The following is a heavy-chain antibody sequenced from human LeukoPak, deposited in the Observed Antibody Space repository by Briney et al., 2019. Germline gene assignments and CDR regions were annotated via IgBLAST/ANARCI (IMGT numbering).Heavy chain of an antibody. Sequence: SETLSLTCSVSSGSVRSNYYSWAWIRQAPGKGLEWVGGLDDSGNTYYNPSLKSRLTMSVDTSKNHFSLNLKSVAAADASVYYCARRLRIGAAEWFDPWGQGIMVTVSS. J-gene: IGHJ5*02. D-gene: IGHD2-15*01. V-gene: IGHV4-39*02. CDR3: ARRLRIGAAEWFDP. CDR2: LDDSGNT. CDR1: SGSVRSNYYS.